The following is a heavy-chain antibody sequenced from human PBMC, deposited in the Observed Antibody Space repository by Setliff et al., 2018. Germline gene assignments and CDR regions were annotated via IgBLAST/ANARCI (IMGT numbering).Heavy chain of an antibody. CDR2: IWFDGSNK. CDR1: GFTFSTYG. V-gene: IGHV3-30*02. CDR3: AKDFRDLGYSDY. J-gene: IGHJ4*02. Sequence: GSLRLSCAASGFTFSTYGMHWVRQGPGKGLEWVAFIWFDGSNKYYVDSVKGRFTVSRDNSKNTLYLQMNSLRAEDTAVYYCAKDFRDLGYSDYWGQGTLVTV.